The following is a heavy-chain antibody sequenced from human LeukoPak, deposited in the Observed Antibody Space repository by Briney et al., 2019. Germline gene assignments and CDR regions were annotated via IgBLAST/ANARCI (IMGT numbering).Heavy chain of an antibody. CDR3: AKDIVVVPAALIYYYYGMDV. D-gene: IGHD2-2*01. J-gene: IGHJ6*02. CDR1: GFTFSSYA. CDR2: ISGSGGST. V-gene: IGHV3-23*01. Sequence: GGSLRLSCAASGFTFSSYAMSWVRQAPGKGLEWVSAISGSGGSTYYADSVKGRFTISRDNSKNTLYLQMNSLRAEDTAVYYCAKDIVVVPAALIYYYYGMDVWGQGTTVTVSS.